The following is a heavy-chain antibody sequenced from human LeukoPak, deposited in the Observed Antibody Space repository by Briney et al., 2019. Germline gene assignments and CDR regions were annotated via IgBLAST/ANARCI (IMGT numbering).Heavy chain of an antibody. CDR3: AKASHRYYFGSGSYSAFDY. CDR1: GFTFSSYA. D-gene: IGHD3-10*01. CDR2: ISGSGGST. Sequence: GGSLRLSCAASGFTFSSYAMSWVRQAPGKGLEWVSAISGSGGSTYYADSVRGRFTISRDNSKNTLYLQMNTLRADDTAVYYCAKASHRYYFGSGSYSAFDYWGQGTLVTVSS. J-gene: IGHJ4*02. V-gene: IGHV3-23*01.